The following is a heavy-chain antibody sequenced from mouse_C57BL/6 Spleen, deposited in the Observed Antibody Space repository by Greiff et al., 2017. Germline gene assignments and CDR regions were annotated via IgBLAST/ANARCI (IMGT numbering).Heavy chain of an antibody. Sequence: EVKLVESGGGLVQPKGSLKPSCAASGFTFNTYAMHWVRQAPGKGLEWVARIRRKSSNYATYYADTVKDRFTISRDDSQSLRYLQMNNLKTKATALYFCLRATLYYGGSSSYFAYWGQGTTLTVSS. CDR2: IRRKSSNYAT. D-gene: IGHD1-1*01. J-gene: IGHJ2*01. CDR3: LRATLYYGGSSSYFAY. CDR1: GFTFNTYA. V-gene: IGHV10-3*01.